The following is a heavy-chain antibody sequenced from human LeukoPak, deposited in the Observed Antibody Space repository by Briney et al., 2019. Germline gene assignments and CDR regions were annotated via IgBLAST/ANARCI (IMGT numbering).Heavy chain of an antibody. D-gene: IGHD1-26*01. CDR2: IYYSGIT. CDR3: AREELSY. V-gene: IGHV4-59*12. CDR1: GGSISTYY. J-gene: IGHJ4*02. Sequence: PSETLSLTCTVSGGSISTYYWSWIRQPPGKGLEWIGYIYYSGITNYNPSLKSRVTISVDTSKNQFSLKLSSVTAADTALYYCAREELSYRGQGTLVTVSS.